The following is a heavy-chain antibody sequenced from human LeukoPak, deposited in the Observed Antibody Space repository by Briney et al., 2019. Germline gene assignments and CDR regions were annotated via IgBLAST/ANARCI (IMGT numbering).Heavy chain of an antibody. D-gene: IGHD2-15*01. CDR3: ARGRGPIVVVVAASPYSTPFDY. CDR1: GGSISSYY. J-gene: IGHJ4*02. V-gene: IGHV4-34*01. CDR2: INHSGST. Sequence: SETLSLTCTVSGGSISSYYWSWIRQPPGKGLEWIGEINHSGSTNYNPSLKSRVTISVDTSKNQFSLKLSSVTAADTAVYYCARGRGPIVVVVAASPYSTPFDYWGQGTLVTVSS.